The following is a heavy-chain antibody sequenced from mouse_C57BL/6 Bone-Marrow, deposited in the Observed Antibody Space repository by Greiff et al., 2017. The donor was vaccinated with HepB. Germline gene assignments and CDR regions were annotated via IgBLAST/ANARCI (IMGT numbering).Heavy chain of an antibody. CDR3: TTEDYDGFAY. CDR2: IDPENGDT. V-gene: IGHV14-4*01. Sequence: EVQLQQSGAELVRPGASVKLSCTASGFNIKDDYMHWVKQRPEQGLEWIGWIDPENGDTEYASKFQGKATITADTSSNTAYLQLSSLTSEDTAVCYYTTEDYDGFAYWGQGTLVTVSA. D-gene: IGHD2-4*01. CDR1: GFNIKDDY. J-gene: IGHJ3*01.